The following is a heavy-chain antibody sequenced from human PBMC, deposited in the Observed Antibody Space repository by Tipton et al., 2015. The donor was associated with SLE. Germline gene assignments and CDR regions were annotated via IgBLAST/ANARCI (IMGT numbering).Heavy chain of an antibody. CDR2: IYTSGNT. J-gene: IGHJ4*02. CDR3: AGERIVGATTDY. CDR1: GGSISSGSYY. Sequence: TLSLTCTVSGGSISSGSYYWSWIRQPAGKGLEWIGRIYTSGNTNYNPSLKSRVTISVDTSKNQFSLKLSSVTAADTAVYYCAGERIVGATTDYWGQGTLVTASS. V-gene: IGHV4-61*02. D-gene: IGHD1-26*01.